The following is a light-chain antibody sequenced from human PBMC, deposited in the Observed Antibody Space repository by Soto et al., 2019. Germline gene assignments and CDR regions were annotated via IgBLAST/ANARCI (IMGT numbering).Light chain of an antibody. CDR1: QSIGST. Sequence: EIVLTQSPDTLSLSPGERAIFSCRTSQSIGSTLAWYQHKPGQAPRLLIYGASTRATGIPARFSGSGSGTDFTLTISSLQSEDFAVYYCQHYDNWPHTFGQGTKLEIK. CDR3: QHYDNWPHT. CDR2: GAS. V-gene: IGKV3-15*01. J-gene: IGKJ2*01.